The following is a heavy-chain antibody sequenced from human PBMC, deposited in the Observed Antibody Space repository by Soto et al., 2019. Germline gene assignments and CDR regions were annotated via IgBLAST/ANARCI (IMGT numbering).Heavy chain of an antibody. V-gene: IGHV4-59*01. D-gene: IGHD6-25*01. CDR3: ARDQLSSGLYVWFDP. CDR2: IYYDGST. CDR1: GGSISTYY. J-gene: IGHJ5*02. Sequence: HVQLQESGPGLVKPSETLSLTCTVSGGSISTYYWSWIRQPPGKGLEWIGYIYYDGSTSYNPSLRSRVNISVDTSKNQSVLILSSVTSADTAVYYCARDQLSSGLYVWFDPWGQGTLVTVSS.